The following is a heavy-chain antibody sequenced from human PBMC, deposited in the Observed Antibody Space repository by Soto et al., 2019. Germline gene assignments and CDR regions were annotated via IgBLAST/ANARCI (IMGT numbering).Heavy chain of an antibody. CDR1: GFAFDTFA. Sequence: QVQLVESGGGVVQPGGSLRLSCAASGFAFDTFAMHWVRQAPGKGLEWVALISSDGSKKHVADSVKGRLTISRDNSKNMVSLLLQSLRGEETAVYYCAIAAAAAYYSYYYVMDVWGQGTTVTVSS. D-gene: IGHD6-13*01. J-gene: IGHJ6*02. V-gene: IGHV3-30-3*01. CDR3: AIAAAAAYYSYYYVMDV. CDR2: ISSDGSKK.